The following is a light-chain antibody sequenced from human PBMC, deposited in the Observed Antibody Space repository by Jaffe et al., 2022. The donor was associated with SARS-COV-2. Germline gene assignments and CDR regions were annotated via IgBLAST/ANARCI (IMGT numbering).Light chain of an antibody. V-gene: IGKV3-15*01. CDR3: QQYYIWPPLS. CDR1: QSLNNN. J-gene: IGKJ3*01. Sequence: EIVMTQSPATLSVSPGERATLSCRASQSLNNNLAWYQQKPGRAPRLLIYGASTRATGIPARFSGSGSGTEFTLTISSLQSEDFAVYYCQQYYIWPPLSFGPGTKVDIK. CDR2: GAS.